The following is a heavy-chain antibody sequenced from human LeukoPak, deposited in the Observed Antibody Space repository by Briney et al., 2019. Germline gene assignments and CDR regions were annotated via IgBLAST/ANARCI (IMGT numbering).Heavy chain of an antibody. CDR1: GFTFSSYA. J-gene: IGHJ2*01. Sequence: PGGSLRLSCAASGFTFSSYAMHWVRQAPGKGLEWVAVISYDGSNKYYADSVKGRFTISRDNAKNSLYLQMNSLRAEDTAVYYCAKIVVVAAKYWYFDLWGRGTLVTVSS. D-gene: IGHD2-15*01. CDR3: AKIVVVAAKYWYFDL. CDR2: ISYDGSNK. V-gene: IGHV3-30-3*02.